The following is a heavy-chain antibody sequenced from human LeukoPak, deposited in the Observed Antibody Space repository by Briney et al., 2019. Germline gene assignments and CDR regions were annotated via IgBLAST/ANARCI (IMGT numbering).Heavy chain of an antibody. CDR3: AKEGPYYDSSGYYLDY. Sequence: PGRSLRLSCAASGFTFDDYAMHWVRQAPGKGLEWVSGISWNSGSIGYADSAKGRFTISRDNAKNSLYLQMNSLRAEDTALYYCAKEGPYYDSSGYYLDYWGQGTLVTVSS. J-gene: IGHJ4*02. D-gene: IGHD3-22*01. V-gene: IGHV3-9*01. CDR1: GFTFDDYA. CDR2: ISWNSGSI.